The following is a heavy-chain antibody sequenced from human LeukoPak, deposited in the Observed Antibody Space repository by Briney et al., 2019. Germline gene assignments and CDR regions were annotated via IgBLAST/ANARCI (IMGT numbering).Heavy chain of an antibody. V-gene: IGHV4-59*01. D-gene: IGHD1-26*01. J-gene: IGHJ4*02. CDR2: MYYSGST. CDR1: GVSISSYY. Sequence: PSETLSLTCTVSGVSISSYYWSWIRRPPGKGLEWIGYMYYSGSTNYNPSLKSRVTISVDTSKNQFSLKLSSVTAADTAVYYCASGNYWYYFDHWGQGTLVTVSS. CDR3: ASGNYWYYFDH.